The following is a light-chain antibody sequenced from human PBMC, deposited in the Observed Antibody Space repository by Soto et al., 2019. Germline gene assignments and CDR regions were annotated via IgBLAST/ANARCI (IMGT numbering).Light chain of an antibody. CDR1: QSIGNY. CDR2: ATS. V-gene: IGKV3-11*01. J-gene: IGKJ1*01. CDR3: QQYNYFWA. Sequence: EVVLTQSPATLSSSPGEGATLSCRASQSIGNYLAWYQQKPGQAPRLLIYATSNRATGIPARFSGSGSGTEFSLTISSRQPDDFATYYCQQYNYFWAFGQGTRVEIK.